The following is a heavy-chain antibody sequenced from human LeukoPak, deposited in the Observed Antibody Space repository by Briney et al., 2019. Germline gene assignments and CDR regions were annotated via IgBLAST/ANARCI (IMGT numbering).Heavy chain of an antibody. D-gene: IGHD3-22*01. V-gene: IGHV3-74*03. Sequence: GGSLRLSCAASGFTFRSYWMSWIRQSPGKELLWVSRIHGDGGDTTYADSVKGRFTISRDNAKNTLYLQMDGLTAEDTAVYYCARRLYYDTAGSPFDLWGQGTLVNVSS. J-gene: IGHJ4*02. CDR3: ARRLYYDTAGSPFDL. CDR2: IHGDGGDT. CDR1: GFTFRSYW.